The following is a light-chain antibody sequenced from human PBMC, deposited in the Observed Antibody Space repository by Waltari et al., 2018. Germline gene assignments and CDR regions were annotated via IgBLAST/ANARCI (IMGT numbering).Light chain of an antibody. V-gene: IGLV2-23*02. Sequence: QSALTQTATVSGSPGQSITISCTGTSSDVGNYNLVSWYQQHPGKAPKLIIYDVNKRPSCVSNRFSGSKSGNTASLTISGLQAADEADYYCCSYAGSSISVFGGGTRLTVL. J-gene: IGLJ3*02. CDR3: CSYAGSSISV. CDR2: DVN. CDR1: SSDVGNYNL.